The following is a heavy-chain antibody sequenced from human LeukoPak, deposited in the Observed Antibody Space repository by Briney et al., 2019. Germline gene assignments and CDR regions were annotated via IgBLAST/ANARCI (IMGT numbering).Heavy chain of an antibody. V-gene: IGHV1-18*04. Sequence: ASVKVSCKASGYTFTGYYMHWVRQAPGQGLEWMGWISAYNGNTNYAQNLQGRVTVTTDISTSTAYMELRNLTSDDTAVYFCATTSNYGDFDYWGQGTLVTVSS. CDR1: GYTFTGYY. J-gene: IGHJ4*02. CDR2: ISAYNGNT. CDR3: ATTSNYGDFDY. D-gene: IGHD4-17*01.